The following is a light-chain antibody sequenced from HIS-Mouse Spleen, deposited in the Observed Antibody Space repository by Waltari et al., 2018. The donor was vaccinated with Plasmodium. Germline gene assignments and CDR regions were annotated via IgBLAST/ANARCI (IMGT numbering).Light chain of an antibody. CDR2: GAS. Sequence: EIVMTQSPATLSVSPGERATLSCRASQSVSSNLARYQQKPGQAPTLLIYGASTRATGIPARFSGSESGTEFTLTISSLQSEDFAVYYCQQYNNWSFTFGPGTKVDIK. CDR1: QSVSSN. V-gene: IGKV3-15*01. J-gene: IGKJ3*01. CDR3: QQYNNWSFT.